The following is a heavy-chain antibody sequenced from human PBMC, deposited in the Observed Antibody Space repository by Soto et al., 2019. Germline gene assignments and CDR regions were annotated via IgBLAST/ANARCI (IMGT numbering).Heavy chain of an antibody. V-gene: IGHV5-51*03. D-gene: IGHD1-26*01. CDR3: AKGLSGSFYWLFDP. J-gene: IGHJ5*02. CDR2: IHAYDSNT. CDR1: GYSFTNYW. Sequence: EVQLVQSGAEVKKPGDSLTISCKGYGYSFTNYWIGWVRQMPAKGLEWMGVIHAYDSNTNYSPSFQGQITISVDKSINTASLQWRRLKASDPAIYYCAKGLSGSFYWLFDPWGQGTLVTFSS.